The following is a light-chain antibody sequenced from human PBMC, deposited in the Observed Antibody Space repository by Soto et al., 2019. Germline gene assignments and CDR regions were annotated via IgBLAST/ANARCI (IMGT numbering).Light chain of an antibody. J-gene: IGLJ1*01. CDR2: DTN. V-gene: IGLV7-46*01. CDR3: LLSYSGPYV. CDR1: TGAVTSGHY. Sequence: QAVVTQEPSLTVSPGGTVTLTCGSSTGAVTSGHYPYWFQQKPGQAPRTLIYDTNNKHSWTPARFSGSLLGGKAALTLSGAQPEDEAEYDCLLSYSGPYVFGTGTKATV.